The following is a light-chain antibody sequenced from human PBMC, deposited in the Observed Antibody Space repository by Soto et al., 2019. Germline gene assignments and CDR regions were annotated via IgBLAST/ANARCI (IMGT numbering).Light chain of an antibody. J-gene: IGLJ1*01. Sequence: QSALTQPASVSGSPGQSITISCTGTSSDVGGYNYVSWYQQNPGKSHKLLIYEVSNRPSGVANRFSGSKSGNTAYLTISGLQAEDEADYYGSAYTSSRTPYVFGTGTKVTVL. CDR2: EVS. CDR3: SAYTSSRTPYV. CDR1: SSDVGGYNY. V-gene: IGLV2-14*01.